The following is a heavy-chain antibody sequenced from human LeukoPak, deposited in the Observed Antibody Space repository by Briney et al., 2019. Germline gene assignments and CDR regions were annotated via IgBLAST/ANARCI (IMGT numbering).Heavy chain of an antibody. Sequence: SETLSLTCTVSGASISNSYWTWIWQPPGKGQEWIGYVYYTGSTNYNSSLKSRITISIDTSKNQFSLKLTSVTAADTAVYYCARRVEPVAGTGSFDYWGQGTLVTVSS. CDR1: GASISNSY. CDR2: VYYTGST. D-gene: IGHD6-19*01. J-gene: IGHJ4*02. CDR3: ARRVEPVAGTGSFDY. V-gene: IGHV4-59*08.